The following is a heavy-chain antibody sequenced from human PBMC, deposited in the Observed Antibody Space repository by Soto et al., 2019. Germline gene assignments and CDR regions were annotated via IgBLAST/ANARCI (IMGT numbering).Heavy chain of an antibody. Sequence: ASVKVSCKASGYTFTSYDINWVRQATGQGLEWMGWMNPNSGNTGYAQKFQGRVTMTRNTSMSTAYMELRSLRSDDTAVYYCARFYCTNGGCYYDAFDIWGQGTMVTVSS. J-gene: IGHJ3*02. CDR3: ARFYCTNGGCYYDAFDI. V-gene: IGHV1-8*01. CDR1: GYTFTSYD. D-gene: IGHD2-8*01. CDR2: MNPNSGNT.